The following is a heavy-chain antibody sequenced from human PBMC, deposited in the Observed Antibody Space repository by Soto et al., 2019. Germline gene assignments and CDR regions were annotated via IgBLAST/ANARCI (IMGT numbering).Heavy chain of an antibody. V-gene: IGHV1-18*01. J-gene: IGHJ6*02. D-gene: IGHD3-10*01. Sequence: QVQLVQSGAEVKKPGASVKVSCKASGYTFTSYGISWVRQAPGQGLEWMGWISAYNGNTNYAQKLQGRVTMTTDTXTXXAYMELRSLRSDDTAVYYCARRIGELLVGNYGMDVWGQGTTVTVSS. CDR3: ARRIGELLVGNYGMDV. CDR2: ISAYNGNT. CDR1: GYTFTSYG.